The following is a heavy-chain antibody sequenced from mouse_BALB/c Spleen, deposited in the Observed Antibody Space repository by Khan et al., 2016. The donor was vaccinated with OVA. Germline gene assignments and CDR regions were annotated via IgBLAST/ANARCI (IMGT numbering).Heavy chain of an antibody. V-gene: IGHV1S136*01. D-gene: IGHD2-3*01. J-gene: IGHJ4*01. CDR3: ARGMGLLRGAMDY. CDR2: INPYNDDT. Sequence: IQLVQSGPELVKPGASVKMSCKASGYTFTTYVIHWVKQKPGQGLEWFGYINPYNDDTKYNEKFKDKATLTSDKSSTTAYMEFRSLTSEDSAVYYCARGMGLLRGAMDYWGQGTSVTVSS. CDR1: GYTFTTYV.